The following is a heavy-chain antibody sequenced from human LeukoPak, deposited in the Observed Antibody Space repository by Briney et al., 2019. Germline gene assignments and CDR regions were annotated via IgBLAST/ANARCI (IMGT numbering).Heavy chain of an antibody. CDR2: IYYSGST. CDR1: GGSISSYY. D-gene: IGHD3-10*01. CDR3: ARDNSPGLLWFGEPNWFDP. J-gene: IGHJ5*02. V-gene: IGHV4-59*01. Sequence: SETLSLTCTVSGGSISSYYWSWIRQPPGKGLEWIGYIYYSGSTNYNPSLKSRVTISVDTSKNQFSLKLSSVTAADTAVYYCARDNSPGLLWFGEPNWFDPWGQGTLVTVSS.